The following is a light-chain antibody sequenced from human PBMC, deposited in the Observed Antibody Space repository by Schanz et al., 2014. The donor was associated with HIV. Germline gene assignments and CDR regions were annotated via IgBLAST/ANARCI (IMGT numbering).Light chain of an antibody. CDR3: QYFGNSGGT. J-gene: IGKJ4*01. CDR1: QSVSTD. CDR2: GAS. V-gene: IGKV3-20*01. Sequence: DILLTQSPATLSLSPGERATLSCRASQSVSTDLAWYQQKPGQAPRLLIYGASSRATGIPDRFSGSGSGTDFTLTISSLEPEDFAVYYCQYFGNSGGTFGGGTKVEIK.